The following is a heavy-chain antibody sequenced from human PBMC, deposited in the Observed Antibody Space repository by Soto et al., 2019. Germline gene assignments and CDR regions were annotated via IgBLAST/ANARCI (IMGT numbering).Heavy chain of an antibody. D-gene: IGHD2-2*01. CDR3: ASQSRYCSSTSCYGWWFDP. V-gene: IGHV4-34*01. Sequence: PSETLSLTCAVYGGSFSDYYWNWIRQPPGKGLEWIGEIHHSGYTHYNPSLKSRVTMSVDTSKNQFSLNLTSVTAADTSVYYCASQSRYCSSTSCYGWWFDPWAQGNLVTVSS. CDR2: IHHSGYT. J-gene: IGHJ5*02. CDR1: GGSFSDYY.